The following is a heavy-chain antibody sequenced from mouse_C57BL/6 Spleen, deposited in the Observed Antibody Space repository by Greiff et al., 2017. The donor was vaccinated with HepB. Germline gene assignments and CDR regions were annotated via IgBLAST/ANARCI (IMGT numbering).Heavy chain of an antibody. J-gene: IGHJ3*01. CDR3: ARTRYYDYVPFAY. CDR1: GFTFSDYG. V-gene: IGHV5-17*01. Sequence: EVQLVESGGGLVKPGGSLKLSCAASGFTFSDYGMHWVRQAPEKGLEWVAYISSGSSTIYYAETVKGRFTISRDNAKNTLFLQMTRLRSEDTAMYYCARTRYYDYVPFAYWGQGTLVTVSA. D-gene: IGHD2-4*01. CDR2: ISSGSSTI.